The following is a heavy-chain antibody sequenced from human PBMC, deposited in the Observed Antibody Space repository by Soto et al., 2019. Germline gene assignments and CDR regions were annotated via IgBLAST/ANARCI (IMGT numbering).Heavy chain of an antibody. CDR1: GFTFSSYS. CDR3: ARDEEVVQDAFDI. V-gene: IGHV3-21*01. D-gene: IGHD3-10*02. CDR2: ISSSSSYI. Sequence: GGSLRLSCAASGFTFSSYSMNWVRQAPGKGLEWVSSISSSSSYIYYADSVKGRFTISRDNAKNSLYLQMNSLRAEDTAVYYCARDEEVVQDAFDIWGQGTMVTVSS. J-gene: IGHJ3*02.